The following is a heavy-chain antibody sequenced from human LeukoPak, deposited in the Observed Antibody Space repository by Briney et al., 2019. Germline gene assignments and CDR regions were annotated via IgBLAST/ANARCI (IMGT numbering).Heavy chain of an antibody. V-gene: IGHV4-4*07. Sequence: PSETLSLTCTVSGGSISSYYWSWIRQPAGKGLEWIGRIYTSGSTNYNPSLKSRVTMSVDTSKNQFSLKLSSVTAADTAVYYCARDPPVWGSYRCTGGFDYWGQGTLVTVSS. J-gene: IGHJ4*02. CDR3: ARDPPVWGSYRCTGGFDY. CDR2: IYTSGST. CDR1: GGSISSYY. D-gene: IGHD3-16*02.